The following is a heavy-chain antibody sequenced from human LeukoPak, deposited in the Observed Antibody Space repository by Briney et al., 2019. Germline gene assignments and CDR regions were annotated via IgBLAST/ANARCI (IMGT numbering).Heavy chain of an antibody. J-gene: IGHJ5*02. D-gene: IGHD6-13*01. CDR2: INSDGSST. CDR1: GFTFSSYW. Sequence: GGSLRLSCAASGFTFSSYWMHWVRQAPGKGLVWVSRINSDGSSTSYADSVKGRFTISRDNAKNTLYLQMNSLRAEDTAVYYCARGAAAVHNWFDPWGQGTLVTVSS. V-gene: IGHV3-74*01. CDR3: ARGAAAVHNWFDP.